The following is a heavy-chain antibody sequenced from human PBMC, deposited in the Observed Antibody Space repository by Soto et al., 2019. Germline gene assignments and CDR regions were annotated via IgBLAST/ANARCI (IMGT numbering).Heavy chain of an antibody. D-gene: IGHD3-10*01. CDR2: ISGSGGST. CDR3: AKDFMVRGVIFYFDY. Sequence: EVQLLESGGGLVQPGGSLRLSCAASGFTFSSYDMSWVRQAPGKGLEWVSAISGSGGSTYYADSVKGRFTISRDNSKNTLYLQMNSLRAEDTAVYYCAKDFMVRGVIFYFDYWGQGTLVTVSS. J-gene: IGHJ4*02. CDR1: GFTFSSYD. V-gene: IGHV3-23*01.